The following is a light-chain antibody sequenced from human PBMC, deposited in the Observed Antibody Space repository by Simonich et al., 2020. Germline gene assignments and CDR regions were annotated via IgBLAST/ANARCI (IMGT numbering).Light chain of an antibody. Sequence: NFMLTQPHSVSESPGKTVTISCTRSSGSIASNYVQWYQPRPGRAPTSVIYEDNQRPSGVPDRFSGSIDSSSNSASLTISGLKTEDEADYYCQSYDSSNWVFGGGTKLTVL. CDR2: EDN. J-gene: IGLJ3*02. V-gene: IGLV6-57*03. CDR1: SGSIASNY. CDR3: QSYDSSNWV.